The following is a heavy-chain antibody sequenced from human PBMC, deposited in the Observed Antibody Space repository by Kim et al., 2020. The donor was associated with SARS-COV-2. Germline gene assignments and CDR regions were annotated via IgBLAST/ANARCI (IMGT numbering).Heavy chain of an antibody. CDR3: ARGRAGVVPAPVLGLGPFYDYYAMDV. CDR2: INHSGST. D-gene: IGHD2-2*01. J-gene: IGHJ6*02. CDR1: GWSFSDYN. V-gene: IGHV4-34*01. Sequence: SETLSLTCAVYGWSFSDYNWSWIRQPPGKGLEWIGEINHSGSTNVSPSLKSRITISVDTSKSQFSLRLKSMTATDTAVYYCARGRAGVVPAPVLGLGPFYDYYAMDVWGRGTPVAVSS.